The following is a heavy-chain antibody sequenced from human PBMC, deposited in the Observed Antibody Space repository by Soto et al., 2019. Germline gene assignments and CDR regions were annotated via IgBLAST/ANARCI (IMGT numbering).Heavy chain of an antibody. CDR1: AFTFRSYA. V-gene: IGHV3-23*01. Sequence: EEQLLESGGGLVRPGGSLRLSCGASAFTFRSYAMSWVRQAPGKGLEWVSAITASADTTYYADSVKGRFTISRDNSKNTLYLRMNSLRAEDTAVYYCAKVRPLRDCTSTSCLGAFDIWGQGTMVTVS. CDR3: AKVRPLRDCTSTSCLGAFDI. D-gene: IGHD2-2*01. J-gene: IGHJ3*02. CDR2: ITASADTT.